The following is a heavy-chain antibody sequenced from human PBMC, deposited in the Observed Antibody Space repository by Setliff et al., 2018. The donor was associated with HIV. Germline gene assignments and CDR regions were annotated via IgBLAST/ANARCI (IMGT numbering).Heavy chain of an antibody. CDR3: ARDHRAMYAGYDFPNWGSGKDWYFDL. CDR1: GYTFTNYY. Sequence: ASVQVSCKTSGYTFTNYYVNWVRQAPGQGLEWMGIINCENGDTVYAQKFQGRVTVTRATPTRTVDMDLSSLTSEDTAGYYCARDHRAMYAGYDFPNWGSGKDWYFDLWGRGTLVTVSS. J-gene: IGHJ2*01. CDR2: INCENGDT. V-gene: IGHV1-46*01. D-gene: IGHD7-27*01.